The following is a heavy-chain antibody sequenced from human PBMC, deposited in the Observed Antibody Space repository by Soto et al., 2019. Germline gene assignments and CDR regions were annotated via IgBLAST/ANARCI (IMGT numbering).Heavy chain of an antibody. D-gene: IGHD6-19*01. CDR3: TTALYSSGWSDAFDI. J-gene: IGHJ3*02. Sequence: LRLSCAASGFTFSNAWMSWVRQAPGKGLEWVGRIKSKTDGGTTDYAAPVKGRFTISRDDSKNTLYLQMNSLKTEDTAVYYCTTALYSSGWSDAFDIWGQGTMVTVSS. CDR1: GFTFSNAW. CDR2: IKSKTDGGTT. V-gene: IGHV3-15*01.